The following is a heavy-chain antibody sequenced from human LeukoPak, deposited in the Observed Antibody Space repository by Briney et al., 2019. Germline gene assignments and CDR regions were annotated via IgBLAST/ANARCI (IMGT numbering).Heavy chain of an antibody. V-gene: IGHV3-23*01. J-gene: IGHJ4*02. Sequence: GGSLRLSCAASGFTFSDCVMSWLRQAPGKGLEWVSTITAGGGSTYYGDSVKGRFTISRDNSRNTLYLQLNSLRAGDTAVYYCAKDLPGITIFGALHYWGQGALVTVS. CDR2: ITAGGGST. D-gene: IGHD3-3*01. CDR3: AKDLPGITIFGALHY. CDR1: GFTFSDCV.